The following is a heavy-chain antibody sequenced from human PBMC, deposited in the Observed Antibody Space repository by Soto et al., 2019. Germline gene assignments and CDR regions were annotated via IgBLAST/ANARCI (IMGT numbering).Heavy chain of an antibody. CDR2: IYYSGST. CDR3: ARVDYGELDY. D-gene: IGHD4-17*01. J-gene: IGHJ4*02. V-gene: IGHV4-59*01. Sequence: SEPLSLTCTVSGGSISSYYWSWIRQPPGKGLEWIGYIYYSGSTNYNPSLKSRVTISVDTSKNQFSLKLSSVTAADTAVYYCARVDYGELDYSAQGTLVIGSA. CDR1: GGSISSYY.